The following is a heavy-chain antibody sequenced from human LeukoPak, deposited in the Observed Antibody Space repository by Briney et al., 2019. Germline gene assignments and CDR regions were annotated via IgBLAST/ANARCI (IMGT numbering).Heavy chain of an antibody. V-gene: IGHV4-59*01. Sequence: SETLSLTCAVSGGSMRNYYWSWIRQPPGKGLEWIGYTYDSGSSSYNPSLRSRVSISIDTSKNQFSLNLSSVTAADTAVYYCARGWASSWYYFDFWGQGTTVTVSS. CDR3: ARGWASSWYYFDF. CDR1: GGSMRNYY. D-gene: IGHD6-13*01. CDR2: TYDSGSS. J-gene: IGHJ4*03.